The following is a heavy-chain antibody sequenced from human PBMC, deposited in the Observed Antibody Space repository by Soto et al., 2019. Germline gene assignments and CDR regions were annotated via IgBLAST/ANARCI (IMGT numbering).Heavy chain of an antibody. D-gene: IGHD2-21*02. CDR2: IGTRSDV. CDR1: GFTCSSYS. J-gene: IGHJ6*02. V-gene: IGHV3-21*01. Sequence: PGGALRLSCAASGFTCSSYSIHWVRQAPGKGLEWVSSIGTRSDVYYADSVKGRFTISRDNAKNSMDLQMNSLRAEDTGVYYCAREETAWPLAYGLDVWGQGTTVTVS. CDR3: AREETAWPLAYGLDV.